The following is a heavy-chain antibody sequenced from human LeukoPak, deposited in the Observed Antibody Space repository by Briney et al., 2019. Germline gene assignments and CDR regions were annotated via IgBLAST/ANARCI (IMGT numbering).Heavy chain of an antibody. CDR2: IYYSGST. D-gene: IGHD1-26*01. CDR3: AKNGQSGFSFDP. CDR1: GGSISSGDYY. V-gene: IGHV4-30-4*08. J-gene: IGHJ5*02. Sequence: SETLSLTCTVSGGSISSGDYYWSWIRQPPGKGLEWIGYIYYSGSTYYNPSLKSRVTISVDTSKNQFSLKLRSVTAADTAVYYCAKNGQSGFSFDPWGQGTLVSVSS.